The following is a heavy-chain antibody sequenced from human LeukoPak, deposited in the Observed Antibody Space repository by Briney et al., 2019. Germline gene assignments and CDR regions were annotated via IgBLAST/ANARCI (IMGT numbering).Heavy chain of an antibody. CDR1: GYTFTSYA. J-gene: IGHJ6*02. Sequence: ASVKVSCKASGYTFTSYAMHWVRQAPGQRLELMGWINAGNGNTKYSQKFQGRVTITRDTSASTAYMELSSLRSEDTAVYYCARGATDYYYYGMDVWGQGTTVTVSS. D-gene: IGHD1-26*01. CDR2: INAGNGNT. CDR3: ARGATDYYYYGMDV. V-gene: IGHV1-3*01.